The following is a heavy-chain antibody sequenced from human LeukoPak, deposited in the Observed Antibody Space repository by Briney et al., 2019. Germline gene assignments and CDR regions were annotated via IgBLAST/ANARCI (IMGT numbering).Heavy chain of an antibody. V-gene: IGHV1-8*01. J-gene: IGHJ4*02. D-gene: IGHD6-19*01. CDR2: MNPNSGNT. Sequence: ASVKVSCKASGYTFTSYDINWVRQATGQGLEWMGWMNPNSGNTGYAQKFQGRVTMTRNTSISTAYMELSSLRSEDTSVYYCARGIAVAGSYYFDYWGQGTLVTVSS. CDR1: GYTFTSYD. CDR3: ARGIAVAGSYYFDY.